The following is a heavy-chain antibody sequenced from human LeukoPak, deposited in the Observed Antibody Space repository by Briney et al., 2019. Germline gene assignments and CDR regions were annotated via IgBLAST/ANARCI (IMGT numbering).Heavy chain of an antibody. D-gene: IGHD3-22*01. V-gene: IGHV4-39*01. CDR1: GDSISTNNYY. CDR3: ARGSFRSGYLDY. Sequence: SETLSLTCIVSGDSISTNNYYWGWIRQPPGKGLEWIGSIYSSGSTYYNPSLKSRVTISVDTSKNQFSLKMTSVTAADTAVYSCARGSFRSGYLDYGGQGILVTVSS. CDR2: IYSSGST. J-gene: IGHJ4*02.